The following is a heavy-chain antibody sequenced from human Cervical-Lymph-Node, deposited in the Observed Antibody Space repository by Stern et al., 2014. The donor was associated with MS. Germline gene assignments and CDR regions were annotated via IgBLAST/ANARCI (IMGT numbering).Heavy chain of an antibody. Sequence: QVQLVESGPGLVKPSQTLSLTCTVSGASISTGGYYWSWIRQQPGKGLEWIGYIYNSGSAFHTPSLKSRLTISVDTSKNQLSLKLNSVTAADTAVYYCARGYGGYGALDFWGQGTMVTVSS. J-gene: IGHJ3*01. CDR3: ARGYGGYGALDF. V-gene: IGHV4-31*03. CDR1: GASISTGGYY. D-gene: IGHD4-17*01. CDR2: IYNSGSA.